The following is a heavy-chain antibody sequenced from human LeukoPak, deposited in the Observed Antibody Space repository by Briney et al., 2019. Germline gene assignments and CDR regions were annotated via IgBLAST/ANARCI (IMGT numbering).Heavy chain of an antibody. Sequence: PSETLSLTCTVSGGSISSYYWSWIRQPPGKGLEWIGYIYYSGSTNYNPSLKSRVTISVDTSKNQFSLKLSSVTAADTAVYYCARASGSYVPDAFDIWGQGTMVTVSS. D-gene: IGHD1-26*01. CDR2: IYYSGST. J-gene: IGHJ3*02. CDR1: GGSISSYY. CDR3: ARASGSYVPDAFDI. V-gene: IGHV4-59*01.